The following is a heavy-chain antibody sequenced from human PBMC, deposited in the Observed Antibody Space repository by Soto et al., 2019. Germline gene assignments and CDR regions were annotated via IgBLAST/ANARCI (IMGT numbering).Heavy chain of an antibody. CDR1: GGSISSYY. CDR2: LYYSGST. Sequence: PSETLSLTCTVSGGSISSYYWSWIRQPPGKGLELIGYLYYSGSTNYNPSLKSRVTISVDTSKNQFSLRAEDTAVYYCARVGSSTFPRRRLEGYSFHYWGQGALVTVSS. V-gene: IGHV4-59*12. J-gene: IGHJ4*02. D-gene: IGHD6-6*01. CDR3: ARVGSSTFPRRRLEGYSFHY.